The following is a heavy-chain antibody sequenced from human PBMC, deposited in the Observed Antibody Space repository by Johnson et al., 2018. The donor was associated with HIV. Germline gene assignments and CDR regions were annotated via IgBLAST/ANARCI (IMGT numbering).Heavy chain of an antibody. D-gene: IGHD6-13*01. CDR1: GFTFSNHW. J-gene: IGHJ3*02. Sequence: MQLVESGGGLVQSGGSLRLSCAASGFTFSNHWMHWVRQAPGKGLVWVSRINSDGSSRNYADSVKGRFTISRDNAKNTLYLQMNSLRAEDTAVYYCAREGEGYSSSWYDDAFDIWGQGTMVTVSS. CDR3: AREGEGYSSSWYDDAFDI. CDR2: INSDGSSR. V-gene: IGHV3-74*01.